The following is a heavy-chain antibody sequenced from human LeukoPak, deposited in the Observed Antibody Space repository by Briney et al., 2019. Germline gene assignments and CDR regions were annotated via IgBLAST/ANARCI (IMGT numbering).Heavy chain of an antibody. CDR1: GGSISRYY. Sequence: SETLSLTCTVSGGSISRYYWSWIRQPAGKGLEWIGRIYTSGSTNYNPSLKSRVTMSVDTSKNQFSLKLSSVTAADTAVYYCARGQYSSGHFDYWGQGTLVTVSS. CDR2: IYTSGST. V-gene: IGHV4-4*07. J-gene: IGHJ4*02. D-gene: IGHD6-19*01. CDR3: ARGQYSSGHFDY.